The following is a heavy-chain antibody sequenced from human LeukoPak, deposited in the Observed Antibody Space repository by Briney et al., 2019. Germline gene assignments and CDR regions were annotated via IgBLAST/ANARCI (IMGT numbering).Heavy chain of an antibody. J-gene: IGHJ3*01. Sequence: GGSLRLSCAASGFTFSNYAMSWVRQAPGKGLEWVAVIWYDGSNKYYADSVKGRFTISRDNSKNTLYLRMNSLRAEDTAVYYCAREPQGIAVADSPWGQGTMVTVSS. CDR3: AREPQGIAVADSP. CDR2: IWYDGSNK. D-gene: IGHD6-19*01. V-gene: IGHV3-33*08. CDR1: GFTFSNYA.